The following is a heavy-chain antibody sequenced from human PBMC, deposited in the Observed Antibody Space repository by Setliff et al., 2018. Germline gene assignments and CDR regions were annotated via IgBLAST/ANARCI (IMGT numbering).Heavy chain of an antibody. J-gene: IGHJ4*02. Sequence: SETLSLTCSVSGGSISSGSDYWTWIRQPPGKGLEFIGYVYHSGTAKYDPSLESRAIMSVDASKNEISLKLKSVTAADTAVYYCAKGGTYRYFDFWGQGALVTVSS. CDR3: AKGGTYRYFDF. V-gene: IGHV4-61*01. CDR2: VYHSGTA. CDR1: GGSISSGSDY. D-gene: IGHD1-1*01.